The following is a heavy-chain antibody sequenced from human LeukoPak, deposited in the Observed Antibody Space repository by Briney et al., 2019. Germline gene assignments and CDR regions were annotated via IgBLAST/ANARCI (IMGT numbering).Heavy chain of an antibody. Sequence: GGSLRLSCAASRFVFSSSGMHWVRQAPGKGLEWVAFIRYDGSEKYYADSVKGRFTISRDNSKKTLSLQMTTLRPDNTVVYYCARDASVGAAYLDLWGQGALVAVSS. J-gene: IGHJ4*02. V-gene: IGHV3-30*02. CDR1: RFVFSSSG. CDR3: ARDASVGAAYLDL. CDR2: IRYDGSEK. D-gene: IGHD2-15*01.